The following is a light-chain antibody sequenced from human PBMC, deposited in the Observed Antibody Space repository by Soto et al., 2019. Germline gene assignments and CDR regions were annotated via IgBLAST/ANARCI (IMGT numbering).Light chain of an antibody. CDR2: GAF. CDR1: QSVSYN. Sequence: EIVMTQSPATLSVSPGETATLSCRASQSVSYNLAWYQQKPGQGPRLLIYGAFTRATGIPARFSGSGSGTDFTLTISSLQSEDFAVYYCQQYKNWPPLTXXXX. J-gene: IGKJ4*01. CDR3: QQYKNWPPLT. V-gene: IGKV3-15*01.